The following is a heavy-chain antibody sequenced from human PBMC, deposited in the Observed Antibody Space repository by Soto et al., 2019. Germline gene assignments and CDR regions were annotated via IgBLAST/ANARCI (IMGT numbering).Heavy chain of an antibody. CDR3: VSDHIGVGIEY. CDR2: IDSDGSDT. J-gene: IGHJ4*01. D-gene: IGHD2-21*01. CDR1: GFMFSSYW. V-gene: IGHV3-74*01. Sequence: EVQLVESGGGLVQPGGSLRLSCAASGFMFSSYWMHWVRQAPGKGPVWVSQIDSDGSDTTYADSVKGRFTISRDNAKNTLYLQMNSLRAEDTAVYYCVSDHIGVGIEYWGLGTLVTASS.